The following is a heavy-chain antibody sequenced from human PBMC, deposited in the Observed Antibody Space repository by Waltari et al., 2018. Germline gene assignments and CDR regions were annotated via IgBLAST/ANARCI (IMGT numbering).Heavy chain of an antibody. CDR1: GGSISSGSYY. V-gene: IGHV4-61*02. CDR2: ISTSGST. CDR3: ATAESVARSFDY. J-gene: IGHJ4*02. D-gene: IGHD5-12*01. Sequence: QVQLHESGPGLVKPSQTLSLTCTVSGGSISSGSYYWRWIRQPAGNGLEWIGRISTSGSTNYNPSLKSRVTISLDRSKNQFSLKLTSVTAADTAVYYCATAESVARSFDYWGQGTLVTVSS.